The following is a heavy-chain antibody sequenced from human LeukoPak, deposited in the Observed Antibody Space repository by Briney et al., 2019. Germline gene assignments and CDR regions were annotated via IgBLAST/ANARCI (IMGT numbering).Heavy chain of an antibody. D-gene: IGHD3-10*01. Sequence: GGSLRLSCAASGFTFSTYGMTWVRHAPGKGLEWVSAISGSGAGTYYADSVKGRVTLSRDNSKSTLYLQMNSLRVEDTAVYYCTKNYGSGSFDYWGQGTLVTVSS. CDR1: GFTFSTYG. V-gene: IGHV3-23*01. CDR3: TKNYGSGSFDY. J-gene: IGHJ4*02. CDR2: ISGSGAGT.